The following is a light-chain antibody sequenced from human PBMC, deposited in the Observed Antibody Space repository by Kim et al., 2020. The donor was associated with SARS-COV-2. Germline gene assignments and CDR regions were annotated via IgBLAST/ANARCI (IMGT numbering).Light chain of an antibody. V-gene: IGLV2-14*01. J-gene: IGLJ1*01. CDR2: EVS. CDR3: TTYTSTSTYV. CDR1: SKDVGGYND. Sequence: GQSINIACIGTSKDVGGYNDVAWDQQYPGKAPKVMIFEVSKRPSGVSNRFSGSKSGNTAALTISGLQADDEADYYCTTYTSTSTYVFGPGTKVTVL.